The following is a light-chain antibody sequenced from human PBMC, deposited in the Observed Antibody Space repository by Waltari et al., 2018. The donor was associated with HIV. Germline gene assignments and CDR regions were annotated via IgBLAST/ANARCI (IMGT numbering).Light chain of an antibody. CDR1: DLTDYEY. Sequence: QSALTQPASVSGSPGQSITISCDLTDYEYVSWYQRHPVKAPKVIIYDVSNRPAGLSNRFSGSKSGNTATLTISGLQPEDEADYFCTSYITSATPVFGRGTKVTVL. CDR2: DVS. V-gene: IGLV2-14*03. J-gene: IGLJ2*01. CDR3: TSYITSATPV.